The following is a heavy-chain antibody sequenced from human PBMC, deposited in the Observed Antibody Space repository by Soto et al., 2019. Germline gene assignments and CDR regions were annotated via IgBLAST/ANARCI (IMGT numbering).Heavy chain of an antibody. CDR3: ARVAVGNMYLFDY. Sequence: GGSLRLSCSASGFTFSSYSFKWVRQAPGKGLEWVSSISSSSTYIFYADSLKGRFTISRDNAKNSLYLQMNSLRAEDTAVYYCARVAVGNMYLFDYWGQGTLVTVS. J-gene: IGHJ4*02. CDR2: ISSSSTYI. CDR1: GFTFSSYS. V-gene: IGHV3-21*01. D-gene: IGHD1-26*01.